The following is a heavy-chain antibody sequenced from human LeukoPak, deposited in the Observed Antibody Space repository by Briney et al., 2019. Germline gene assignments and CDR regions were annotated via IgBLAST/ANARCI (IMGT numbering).Heavy chain of an antibody. Sequence: SETLSLTCTVSGGSISSYYWNWIRQPPGKGLEWIGCVYTSGSTNYNPSLKSRVTISVDASKNQFSLKLSSVTAADTAVYYCARRYNWNYALDYWGQETLVTVSS. CDR2: VYTSGST. CDR3: ARRYNWNYALDY. J-gene: IGHJ4*02. V-gene: IGHV4-4*09. CDR1: GGSISSYY. D-gene: IGHD1-7*01.